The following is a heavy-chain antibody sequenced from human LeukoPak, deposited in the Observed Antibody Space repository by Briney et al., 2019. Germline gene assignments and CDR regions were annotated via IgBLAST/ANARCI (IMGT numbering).Heavy chain of an antibody. CDR2: IKEDGSEK. D-gene: IGHD3-9*01. V-gene: IGHV3-7*01. J-gene: IGHJ4*02. CDR3: ARDSADNLD. CDR1: GFTLSTYA. Sequence: GGPLRLSCAASGFTLSTYAMSWVRQAPGKGLEWVANIKEDGSEKNYVDSVKGRFTISRDNAKNSLYLQMNSLRAEDTALYYCARDSADNLDWGQGTLVTVSS.